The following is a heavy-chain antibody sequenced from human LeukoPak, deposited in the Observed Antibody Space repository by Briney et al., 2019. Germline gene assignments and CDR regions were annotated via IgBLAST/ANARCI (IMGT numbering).Heavy chain of an antibody. CDR3: ASYYGGNPDDAFDI. D-gene: IGHD4-17*01. J-gene: IGHJ3*02. V-gene: IGHV4-59*01. Sequence: PSETLSLTCTVSGGSISSYYRSWIRQPPGKGLEWIGYIYYSGSTNYNPSLKSRVTISVDTSKNQFSLKLSSVTAADTAVYYCASYYGGNPDDAFDIWGQGTMVTVSS. CDR1: GGSISSYY. CDR2: IYYSGST.